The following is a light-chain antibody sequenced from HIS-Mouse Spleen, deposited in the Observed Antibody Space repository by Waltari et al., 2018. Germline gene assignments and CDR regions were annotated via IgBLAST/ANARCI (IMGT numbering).Light chain of an antibody. CDR3: CSYAGSSTWV. CDR1: SSDVGSYNL. J-gene: IGLJ3*02. V-gene: IGLV2-23*01. CDR2: EGS. Sequence: QSALTQPASVSGSPGQSITIPCTGTSSDVGSYNLVSWYQQPPGKAPKLRIYEGSKRPSGVSNRFSGSKSGNTASLTISGLQAEDEADYYCCSYAGSSTWVFGGGTKLTVL.